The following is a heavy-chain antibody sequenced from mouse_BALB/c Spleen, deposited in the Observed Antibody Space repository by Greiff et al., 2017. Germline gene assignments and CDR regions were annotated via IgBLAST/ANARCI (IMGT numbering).Heavy chain of an antibody. J-gene: IGHJ2*01. V-gene: IGHV1S41*01. Sequence: DLVKPGASVKLSCKASGYTFTSYWLNWIKQRPGQGLEWIGRIAPGSGSTYYNEMFKGKATLTVDTSSSTAYIQLSSLSSEDSAVYFCAREEVAYYRYDYFDYWGQGTTLTVSS. CDR1: GYTFTSYW. CDR2: IAPGSGST. CDR3: AREEVAYYRYDYFDY. D-gene: IGHD2-14*01.